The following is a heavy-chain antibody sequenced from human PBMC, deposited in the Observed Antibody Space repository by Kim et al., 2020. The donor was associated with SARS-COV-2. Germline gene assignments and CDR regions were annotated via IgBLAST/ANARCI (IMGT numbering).Heavy chain of an antibody. V-gene: IGHV3-53*01. CDR2: ILSGGNT. D-gene: IGHD1-1*01. J-gene: IGHJ4*02. Sequence: GGSLRLSCVGSGFDFSRNYMTWVRQAPGKGLEWVAVILSGGNTYYSASVEGRFSITRDKSKNMVNLEMTRLRVEDTAIYYCARGSEQCSVDNWGQGVLVNVSA. CDR3: ARGSEQCSVDN. CDR1: GFDFSRNY.